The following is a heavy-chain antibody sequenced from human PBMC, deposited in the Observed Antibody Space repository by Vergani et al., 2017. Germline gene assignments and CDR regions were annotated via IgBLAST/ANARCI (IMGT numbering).Heavy chain of an antibody. CDR2: INPNSGGT. Sequence: QVQLVQSGAEVKKPGASVKVSCKASGYTFTGYYMHWVRQAPGQGLEWIGWINPNSGGTNYAQKFQGRVTMTRDTSISTAYMGLSRLRSDDTAVYYCARMERELLSGKAFDTWGQGTMVTVSS. CDR3: ARMERELLSGKAFDT. CDR1: GYTFTGYY. J-gene: IGHJ3*02. V-gene: IGHV1-2*02. D-gene: IGHD1-26*01.